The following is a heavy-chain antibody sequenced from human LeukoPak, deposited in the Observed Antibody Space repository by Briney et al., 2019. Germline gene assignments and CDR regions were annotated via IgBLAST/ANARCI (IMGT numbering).Heavy chain of an antibody. CDR1: VITSSSNS. CDR2: ISSSSSYI. V-gene: IGHV3-21*01. CDR3: ARSQWGIAVAGPKTGDY. J-gene: IGHJ4*02. D-gene: IGHD6-19*01. Sequence: PGGPLRLSCATSVITSSSNSLNCIHKASVQQLPIVPSISSSSSYIYYADSVKGRFTISRDNAKNSLYLQMNSLRAEDTAVYYCARSQWGIAVAGPKTGDYWAREPWSPSPQ.